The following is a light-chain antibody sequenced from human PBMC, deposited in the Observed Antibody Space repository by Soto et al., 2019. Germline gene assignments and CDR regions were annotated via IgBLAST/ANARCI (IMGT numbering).Light chain of an antibody. CDR1: QNILYSSNNKNY. CDR3: QQYYSIPWT. V-gene: IGKV4-1*01. CDR2: WAS. J-gene: IGKJ1*01. Sequence: DIVMTQSPDSLAVSLGERATINCKSSQNILYSSNNKNYLAWYQHKLGQPPRLLIYWASTRDSRVPDRFSGSGSGTDFTLTINSLQPEDVAVYYCQQYYSIPWTFGQGTKVEIK.